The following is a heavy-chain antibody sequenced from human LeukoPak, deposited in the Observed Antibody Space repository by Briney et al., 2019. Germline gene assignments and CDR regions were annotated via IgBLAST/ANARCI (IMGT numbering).Heavy chain of an antibody. Sequence: GGSLRLSCAVSGLTFSDYSMTWVRQAPGKGLFWVSGISAGGGSTYYADSVRGRFTISRDNSRNTLYLQMNSLRAEDTAVYYCAKDAAGPEYWGQGTLVTVSS. V-gene: IGHV3-23*01. CDR2: ISAGGGST. J-gene: IGHJ4*02. CDR3: AKDAAGPEY. CDR1: GLTFSDYS. D-gene: IGHD6-13*01.